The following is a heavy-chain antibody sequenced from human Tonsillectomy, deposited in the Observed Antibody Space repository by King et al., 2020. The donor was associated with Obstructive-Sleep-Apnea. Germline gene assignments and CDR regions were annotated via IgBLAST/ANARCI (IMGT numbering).Heavy chain of an antibody. V-gene: IGHV3-11*01. J-gene: IGHJ4*02. CDR3: ATSRVFDF. CDR1: GFTFGDYY. CDR2: IGERGRDI. Sequence: VQLVESGGDLVKPGGSLRLSCRASGFTFGDYYMTWIRQGPERGLEWIACIGERGRDIHYAASVEGRFTISRDNAQKTLFLHMSSLTAEDTAIYYCATSRVFDFWGQGTQVTVSS.